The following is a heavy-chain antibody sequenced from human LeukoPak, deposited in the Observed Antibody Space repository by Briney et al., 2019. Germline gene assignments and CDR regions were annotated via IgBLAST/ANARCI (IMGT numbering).Heavy chain of an antibody. Sequence: ASVKVSCKASGYTFTSYGISWVRQAPGQGLEWMGWISAYNGNTNYAQKLQGRVTMTTDTSTSTAYMELRSLRSDDTAVYHCATTMVRGVIWESWGQGTLVTVSS. CDR2: ISAYNGNT. V-gene: IGHV1-18*01. CDR1: GYTFTSYG. D-gene: IGHD3-10*01. J-gene: IGHJ5*02. CDR3: ATTMVRGVIWES.